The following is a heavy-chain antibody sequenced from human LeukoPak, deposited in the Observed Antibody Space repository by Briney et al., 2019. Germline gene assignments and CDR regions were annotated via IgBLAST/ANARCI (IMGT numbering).Heavy chain of an antibody. J-gene: IGHJ4*02. CDR1: RFTYSSSA. Sequence: GGSLRLSCAASRFTYSSSAMQWLRQAPGKGLVWVSRINSDGSSTSYADSVRGRFSISRDNAKNTLYLQMNSLRAEDTAVYYCAKDVNQLPNFDYWGQGTLVTVSS. V-gene: IGHV3-74*01. D-gene: IGHD2-2*01. CDR2: INSDGSST. CDR3: AKDVNQLPNFDY.